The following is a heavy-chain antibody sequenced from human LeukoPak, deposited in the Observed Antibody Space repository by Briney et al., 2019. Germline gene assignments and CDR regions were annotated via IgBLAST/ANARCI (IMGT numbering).Heavy chain of an antibody. D-gene: IGHD1-26*01. CDR1: GFTVSSNY. V-gene: IGHV3-53*01. J-gene: IGHJ4*02. CDR3: ARMGVGAMGF. CDR2: IYSGGST. Sequence: GGSLRLSCAASGFTVSSNYMSWVRQAPGKGLEWVSVIYSGGSTYYADSVKGRFTISRDNSKNILYLQMNSLRAEVTAVYYCARMGVGAMGFWGQGTLVTVSS.